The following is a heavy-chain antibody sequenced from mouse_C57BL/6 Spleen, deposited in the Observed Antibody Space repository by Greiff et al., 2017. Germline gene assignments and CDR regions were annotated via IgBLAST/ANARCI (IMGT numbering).Heavy chain of an antibody. V-gene: IGHV1-61*01. Sequence: QVQLQQSGAELVRPGSSVKLSCKASGYTFTSYWMDWVKQRPGQGLEWIGNIYPSDSETHYNQKFKDKATLTVDKSSSTAYMQLSSLTSEDSAVYYCAREGGFPGKNYFDYWGQGTTLTVSS. CDR2: IYPSDSET. CDR3: AREGGFPGKNYFDY. J-gene: IGHJ2*01. CDR1: GYTFTSYW.